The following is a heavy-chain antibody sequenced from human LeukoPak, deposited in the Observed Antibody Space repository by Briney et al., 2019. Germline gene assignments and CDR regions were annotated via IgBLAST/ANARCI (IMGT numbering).Heavy chain of an antibody. Sequence: GASVKVSCKASGYTFSNYHIHWVRQAPGQGIEWMGIINPRYGSATYAQKFQVRVTMTRDMSTSTVHMELSSLRSDDTAVYYCAREEARDGSTGYYFDYWGQGTLLTVSS. CDR2: INPRYGSA. CDR3: AREEARDGSTGYYFDY. J-gene: IGHJ4*02. D-gene: IGHD5-24*01. V-gene: IGHV1-46*01. CDR1: GYTFSNYH.